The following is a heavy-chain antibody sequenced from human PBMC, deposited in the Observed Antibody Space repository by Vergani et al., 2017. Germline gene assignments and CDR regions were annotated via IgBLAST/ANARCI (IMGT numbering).Heavy chain of an antibody. CDR2: ISWNSGSI. CDR3: AKDQEYSSSWYANYYYYMDV. Sequence: EVQLVESGGGLVQPGRSLRLSCAASGFTFDDYAMHWVRQAPGKGLEWVSGISWNSGSIGYADSVKGRFTISRDNAKNTLYLQMNSLRAEDTAVYYCAKDQEYSSSWYANYYYYMDVWGKGTTVTVSS. V-gene: IGHV3-9*01. J-gene: IGHJ6*03. CDR1: GFTFDDYA. D-gene: IGHD6-13*01.